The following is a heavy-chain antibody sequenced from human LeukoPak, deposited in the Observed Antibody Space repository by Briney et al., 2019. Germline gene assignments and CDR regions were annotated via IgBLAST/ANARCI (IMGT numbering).Heavy chain of an antibody. D-gene: IGHD4-17*01. CDR3: AKDLVYGDQTDY. CDR1: GFTFSSYA. J-gene: IGHJ4*02. CDR2: ISGSGGST. Sequence: PGGSLRLSCAASGFTFSSYAMSWVRQAPGKGLEWVSAISGSGGSTYYADSVKGRFTISRDNSKNTLYLQMNSLRAEGTAVYYCAKDLVYGDQTDYWGQGTLVTVSS. V-gene: IGHV3-23*01.